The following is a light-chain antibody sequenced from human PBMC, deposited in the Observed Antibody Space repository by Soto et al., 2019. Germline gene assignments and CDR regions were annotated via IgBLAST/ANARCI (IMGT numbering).Light chain of an antibody. Sequence: QSALAQPASVSGSTGQSITISCTGTSSDLGTYNLVSWYQQHPGKAPKLTIYEATKRPSGVSDRFSGSKSGNTASLTISGLQAEDEAYYYCCSYAGGSTLVFGGGTKVTV. J-gene: IGLJ3*02. CDR3: CSYAGGSTLV. CDR2: EAT. V-gene: IGLV2-23*01. CDR1: SSDLGTYNL.